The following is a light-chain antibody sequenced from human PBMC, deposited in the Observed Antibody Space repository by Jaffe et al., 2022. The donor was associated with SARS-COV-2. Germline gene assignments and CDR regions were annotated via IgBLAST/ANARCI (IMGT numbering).Light chain of an antibody. CDR1: ALPKQY. CDR2: KDS. CDR3: QSADGSGTYRGV. Sequence: SYELTQPPSVSVSPGQTAKITCSGDALPKQYAYWYQQKAGQAPLLVIYKDSERPSGIPERFSGSSSGTTVTLTISGVQTEDEADYYCQSADGSGTYRGVFGGGTKLTVL. V-gene: IGLV3-25*03. J-gene: IGLJ3*02.